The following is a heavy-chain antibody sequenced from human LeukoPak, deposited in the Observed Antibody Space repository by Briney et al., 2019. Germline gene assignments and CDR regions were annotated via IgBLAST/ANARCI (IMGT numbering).Heavy chain of an antibody. CDR2: ISSSSSYI. V-gene: IGHV3-21*01. Sequence: GGSLRLSCAASGFTFSSYSMNWVRQAPGKGLEWVSSISSSSSYIYYADSGKGRFTISRDNDKNSMYLQMNSLRAEDTAVYYCAREGGGSWEPYYYYYMDVWGKGTTVTVSS. CDR1: GFTFSSYS. CDR3: AREGGGSWEPYYYYYMDV. J-gene: IGHJ6*03. D-gene: IGHD6-13*01.